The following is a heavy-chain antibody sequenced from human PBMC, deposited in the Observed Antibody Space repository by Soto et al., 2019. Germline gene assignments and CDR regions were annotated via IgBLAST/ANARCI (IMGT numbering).Heavy chain of an antibody. Sequence: ASVKVSCKASGYSFISYTIHLVRQAPVQILEWMGWVNAGNFDTKYSRNVQGRFTSSMYRCAVTAYIEVSSLRSEDTAVYYCARDTADYWGQGTMVTVSS. CDR1: GYSFISYT. CDR2: VNAGNFDT. J-gene: IGHJ4*02. CDR3: ARDTADY. D-gene: IGHD2-21*02. V-gene: IGHV1-3*01.